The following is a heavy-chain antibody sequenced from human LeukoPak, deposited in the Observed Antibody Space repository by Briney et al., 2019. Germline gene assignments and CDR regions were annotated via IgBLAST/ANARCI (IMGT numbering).Heavy chain of an antibody. V-gene: IGHV1-46*01. CDR3: ARGSSTAVVILDPYYFDS. D-gene: IGHD3-22*01. J-gene: IGHJ4*02. Sequence: GASVKVSCKASGYDFTSYYMHWLRQAPGQGLEWMAIISPSSGSTSFAQKFQGRLSMTWDTSTSTVYMELRSLRSEDTAVYYCARGSSTAVVILDPYYFDSWGQGTLVTVSS. CDR2: ISPSSGST. CDR1: GYDFTSYY.